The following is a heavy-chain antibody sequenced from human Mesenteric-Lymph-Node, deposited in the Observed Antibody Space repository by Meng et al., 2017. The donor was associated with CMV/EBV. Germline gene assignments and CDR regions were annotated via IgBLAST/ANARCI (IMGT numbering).Heavy chain of an antibody. CDR3: AKDVANWVGYFEY. CDR2: IYSGGSST. D-gene: IGHD2-15*01. CDR1: GFTFSSYA. J-gene: IGHJ4*02. Sequence: CAASGFTFSSYAMSWVRQAPGKGLEWVSVIYSGGSSTYYADSVKGRFTISRDNSKNTLYLQMNSLRAEDTAVYYCAKDVANWVGYFEYWGQGALVTVSS. V-gene: IGHV3-23*03.